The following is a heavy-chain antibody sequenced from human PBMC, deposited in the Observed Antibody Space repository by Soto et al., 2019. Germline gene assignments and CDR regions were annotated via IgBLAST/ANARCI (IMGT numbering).Heavy chain of an antibody. CDR1: GFIFSNYA. Sequence: EVQLLQSGGGLVQPGGSLRLSCAASGFIFSNYAMNWVRQAPGKGLEWVSIVTSRGDTTYYADSVKGRFTISRDNSKNTLYLQVNSLTAEDTAVYSCAKDRLGGGLAYWGQGTLVSVSS. J-gene: IGHJ4*02. CDR3: AKDRLGGGLAY. V-gene: IGHV3-23*01. D-gene: IGHD3-16*01. CDR2: VTSRGDTT.